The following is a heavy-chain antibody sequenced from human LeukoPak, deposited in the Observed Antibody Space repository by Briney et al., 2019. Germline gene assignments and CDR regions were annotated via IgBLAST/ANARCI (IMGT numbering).Heavy chain of an antibody. CDR3: ARRLYGRMDV. V-gene: IGHV4-59*11. CDR2: IDYSGIT. Sequence: SETLSLTRTLSRGSISSHYWSWVREPPGKGLEWIGYIDYSGITNSNNSLNSRVTISVDTYTNLFSLQLSSVTAADTAVYCCARRLYGRMDVWGKVTTVTVSS. CDR1: RGSISSHY. D-gene: IGHD3-10*01. J-gene: IGHJ6*04.